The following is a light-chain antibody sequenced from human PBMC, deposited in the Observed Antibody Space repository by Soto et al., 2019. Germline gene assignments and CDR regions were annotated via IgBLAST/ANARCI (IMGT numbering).Light chain of an antibody. CDR1: QSVSSN. V-gene: IGKV3-15*01. J-gene: IGKJ4*01. Sequence: EIVMTQSPATLSVSPGERATLSCRASQSVSSNLAWYQQKPGQAPRLLIYGASTRATGIPARFSGSGSGTEFTLTISSLQSEDFAVDYCQHYNNWPPLTFGGGTKVEIK. CDR2: GAS. CDR3: QHYNNWPPLT.